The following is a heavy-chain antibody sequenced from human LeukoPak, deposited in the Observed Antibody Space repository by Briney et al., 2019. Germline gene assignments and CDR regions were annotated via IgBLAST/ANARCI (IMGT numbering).Heavy chain of an antibody. CDR2: ISGGGSSI. Sequence: GGSLRLSCAASGFSYSDFYMTWIRQAPGKGLEWISYISGGGSSIYYAESVKGRITISRDNAKNSVFLQMNSLRVEDTAVYYCARVSRWGSYYFDYWGQGTLVTVSS. D-gene: IGHD5-24*01. CDR1: GFSYSDFY. CDR3: ARVSRWGSYYFDY. V-gene: IGHV3-11*04. J-gene: IGHJ4*02.